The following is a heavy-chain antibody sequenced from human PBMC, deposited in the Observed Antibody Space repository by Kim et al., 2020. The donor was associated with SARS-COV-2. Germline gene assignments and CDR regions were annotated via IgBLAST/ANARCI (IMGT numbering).Heavy chain of an antibody. CDR3: ARECWAAAGN. J-gene: IGHJ4*02. V-gene: IGHV1-3*01. D-gene: IGHD6-13*01. CDR2: NT. Sequence: NTKDSQKFQGRVTITSDTSASTAYMELSSLSSEDTAVYYCARECWAAAGNWGQGTLVTVSS.